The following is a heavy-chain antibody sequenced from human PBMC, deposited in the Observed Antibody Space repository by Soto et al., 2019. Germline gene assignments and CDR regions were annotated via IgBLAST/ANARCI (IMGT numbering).Heavy chain of an antibody. Sequence: ASVKVSCKASGGTFSSYAISWVRQAPGQGLEWMGGIIPIFGTANYAQKFQGRVTITADESTSTAYMELSSLRSEDTAVYYCAREGGYYFDSSGYYRPHFDYWGQGTLVTVSS. J-gene: IGHJ4*02. D-gene: IGHD3-22*01. CDR1: GGTFSSYA. CDR3: AREGGYYFDSSGYYRPHFDY. CDR2: IIPIFGTA. V-gene: IGHV1-69*13.